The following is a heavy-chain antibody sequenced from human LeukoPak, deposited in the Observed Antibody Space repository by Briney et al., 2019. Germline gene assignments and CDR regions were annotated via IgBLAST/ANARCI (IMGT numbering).Heavy chain of an antibody. CDR1: GDSVSSNSAA. D-gene: IGHD7-27*01. Sequence: SQTLSLTCAISGDSVSSNSAAWNWIRQSPSRGLEWLGRTYYRSKWYKDFAGSVKRRITITPDTSKNQFSLHLNSVTPEDTALYYCARGVTGDFDFWGQGSLVTVSS. V-gene: IGHV6-1*01. CDR2: TYYRSKWYK. CDR3: ARGVTGDFDF. J-gene: IGHJ4*02.